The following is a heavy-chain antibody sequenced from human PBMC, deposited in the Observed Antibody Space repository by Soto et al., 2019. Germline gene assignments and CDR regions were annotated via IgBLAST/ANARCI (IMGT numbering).Heavy chain of an antibody. D-gene: IGHD2-2*01. CDR3: ARRGSTSCYGCDKLGFDP. Sequence: QLQLQESGPGLVKPSETLSLTCTVSGGSISSSSYYWGWIRQPPGKGLEWIGSIYYSGSTYYNPSLKSRVTISVDTSKNQFSLKLSSVTAADTAVYYCARRGSTSCYGCDKLGFDPWGQGTLVTVSS. J-gene: IGHJ5*02. CDR2: IYYSGST. V-gene: IGHV4-39*01. CDR1: GGSISSSSYY.